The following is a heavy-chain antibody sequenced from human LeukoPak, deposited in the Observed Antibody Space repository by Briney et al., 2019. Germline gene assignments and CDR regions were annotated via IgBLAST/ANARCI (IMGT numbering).Heavy chain of an antibody. Sequence: GGSLRLSCAASGFTFSIYLMNWVRQAPGKGLEWVANIKQDGSEKYYVDSVKGRFTISRDNSKNTVYLQMNSLRAEDTAVYYCAKDGVVSGTMGRLHYWGQGTLVIVSS. V-gene: IGHV3-7*03. CDR3: AKDGVVSGTMGRLHY. D-gene: IGHD6-19*01. CDR1: GFTFSIYL. CDR2: IKQDGSEK. J-gene: IGHJ4*02.